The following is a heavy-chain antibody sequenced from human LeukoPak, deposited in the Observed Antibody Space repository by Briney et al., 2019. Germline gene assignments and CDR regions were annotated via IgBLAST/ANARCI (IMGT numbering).Heavy chain of an antibody. CDR3: ARPGIAAAGTYAFDI. Sequence: GESLKISCKGSGYSFTYYWIGWVRQMPGKGLEWMGIIYPGDSDTRYRPSFQGQVTISVDKSISTAYLQWSSLKASDTAMYYCARPGIAAAGTYAFDIWGQGTMVTVSS. J-gene: IGHJ3*02. CDR1: GYSFTYYW. V-gene: IGHV5-51*01. D-gene: IGHD6-13*01. CDR2: IYPGDSDT.